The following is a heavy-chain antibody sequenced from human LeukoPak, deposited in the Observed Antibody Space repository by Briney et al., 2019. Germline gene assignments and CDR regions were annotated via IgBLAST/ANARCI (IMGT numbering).Heavy chain of an antibody. CDR1: GFTFSSYS. CDR3: ARGVRENDAFDI. Sequence: GGSLRLSCAASGFTFSSYSMNWVRQAPGKGLEWVSSISSSSSYIYYADSVKGRFTISRDNAKNPLYLQMNSLRAEDTAVYYCARGVRENDAFDIWGQGTMVNVSS. J-gene: IGHJ3*02. CDR2: ISSSSSYI. V-gene: IGHV3-21*01. D-gene: IGHD3-10*01.